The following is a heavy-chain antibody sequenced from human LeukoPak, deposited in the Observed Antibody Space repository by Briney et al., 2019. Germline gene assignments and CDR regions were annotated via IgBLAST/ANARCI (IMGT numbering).Heavy chain of an antibody. CDR2: ISGSGGST. V-gene: IGHV3-23*01. CDR3: ARDQSITIFGVVNDAFDI. Sequence: GGSLRLSCAASGFTFSSYAMSWVRQAPGKGLEWVSAISGSGGSTYYADSVKGRFTISRDNSKNTLYLQMNSLRAEDTAVYYCARDQSITIFGVVNDAFDIWGQGTMVTVSS. J-gene: IGHJ3*02. CDR1: GFTFSSYA. D-gene: IGHD3-3*01.